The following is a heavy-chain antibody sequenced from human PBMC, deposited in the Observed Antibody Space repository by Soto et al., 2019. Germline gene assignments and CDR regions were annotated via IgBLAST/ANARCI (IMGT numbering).Heavy chain of an antibody. CDR2: IYSGGST. CDR3: ARAWGRYYYGSGSYYNFYGMDV. Sequence: LRLSCAASGFTVSSNYMSWVRQAPGKGLEWVSVIYSGGSTYYADSVKGRFTISRDNSKNTLYLQMNSLRAEDTAVYYCARAWGRYYYGSGSYYNFYGMDVWGQGTTVTVSS. V-gene: IGHV3-53*01. CDR1: GFTVSSNY. D-gene: IGHD3-10*01. J-gene: IGHJ6*02.